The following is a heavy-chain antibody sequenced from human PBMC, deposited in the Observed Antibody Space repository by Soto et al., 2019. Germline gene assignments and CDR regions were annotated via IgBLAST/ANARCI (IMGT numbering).Heavy chain of an antibody. CDR2: IYYSGRT. CDR1: GGSISSDDYY. V-gene: IGHV4-30-4*01. D-gene: IGHD6-6*01. J-gene: IGHJ4*02. CDR3: ARELSNSPDYFDY. Sequence: SETLSLTCTVSGGSISSDDYYWSWIRQPPGKGLEWIGYIYYSGRTDYNPSLKSRVIISIDTSKNQFSLNLNSVSAADTAVYYCARELSNSPDYFDYWGQGSMVAVSS.